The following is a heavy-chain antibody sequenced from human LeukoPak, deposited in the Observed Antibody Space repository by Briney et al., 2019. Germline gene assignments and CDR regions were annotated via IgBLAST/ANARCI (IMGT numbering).Heavy chain of an antibody. Sequence: KPSETLSLTCTVSGGSISSYYWSWIRQPPGKGLEWIGYIYYSGSTNYNPSLKSRVTISVDTSKNQFSLKLSSVTAADTAVYYCASARTDFWSGYYTPYFDYWGQGTLVTVSS. J-gene: IGHJ4*02. CDR1: GGSISSYY. CDR2: IYYSGST. V-gene: IGHV4-59*01. D-gene: IGHD3-3*01. CDR3: ASARTDFWSGYYTPYFDY.